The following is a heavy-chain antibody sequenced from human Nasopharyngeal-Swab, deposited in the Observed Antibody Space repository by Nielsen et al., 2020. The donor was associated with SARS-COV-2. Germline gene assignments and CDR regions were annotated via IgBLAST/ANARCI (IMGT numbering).Heavy chain of an antibody. D-gene: IGHD3-16*02. CDR1: GGSISSYY. V-gene: IGHV4-59*01. J-gene: IGHJ5*02. Sequence: SETLSLTCTVSGGSISSYYWSWIRQPPGKGLEWIGYIYYSGSTNYNPSLKSRVTISVDTSKNQFSLKLSSVTAADTAAYYCAREGGLDYGYVWGSYRPSNWFDPWGQGTLVTVSS. CDR2: IYYSGST. CDR3: AREGGLDYGYVWGSYRPSNWFDP.